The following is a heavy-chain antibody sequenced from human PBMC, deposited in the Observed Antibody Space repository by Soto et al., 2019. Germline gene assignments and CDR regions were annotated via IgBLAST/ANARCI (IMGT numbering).Heavy chain of an antibody. CDR1: GTTFDSFT. J-gene: IGHJ5*02. CDR3: AREDDTTGHYSWFDP. CDR2: FVPMFGSA. V-gene: IGHV1-69*01. D-gene: IGHD3-9*01. Sequence: QVQLEQSGPELKIPGSSVKVSCKPSGTTFDSFTFSWVRQAPGQGLEWMGGFVPMFGSASIAQRFQGRVRITADASTGTGYMELSDLRSEDSAIYHCAREDDTTGHYSWFDPWGPGTLVTVSS.